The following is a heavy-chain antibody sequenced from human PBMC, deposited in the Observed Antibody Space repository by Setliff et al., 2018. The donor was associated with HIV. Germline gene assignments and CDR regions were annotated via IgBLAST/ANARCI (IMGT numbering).Heavy chain of an antibody. V-gene: IGHV3-30*02. CDR3: AAVPWGHSSLIIDH. Sequence: PGGSLRLSCAASGFTFSSYGMHWVRQAPGKGLEWVAFIRYDGSNKYYADSVKGRFTISRDNAKNSVYLQMHSLRVEDTAVYYCAAVPWGHSSLIIDHWGQGTLVTVSS. CDR2: IRYDGSNK. J-gene: IGHJ4*02. CDR1: GFTFSSYG. D-gene: IGHD3-16*01.